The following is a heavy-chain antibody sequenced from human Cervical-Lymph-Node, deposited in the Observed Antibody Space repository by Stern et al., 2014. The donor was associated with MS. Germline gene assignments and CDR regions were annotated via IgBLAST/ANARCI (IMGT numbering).Heavy chain of an antibody. CDR3: ARDADLGNTGYGMDV. Sequence: QLVQSGAEVKKPGSSVKLSCKTSRDTFNNYGISWVRQAPGQGLEWMAGIIPIFGTANYAQNFQDNITITADESSSTVYMEVRRLRVEDTAVYYCARDADLGNTGYGMDVWGQGTTVTVSS. CDR1: RDTFNNYG. J-gene: IGHJ6*02. V-gene: IGHV1-69*01. D-gene: IGHD1-14*01. CDR2: IIPIFGTA.